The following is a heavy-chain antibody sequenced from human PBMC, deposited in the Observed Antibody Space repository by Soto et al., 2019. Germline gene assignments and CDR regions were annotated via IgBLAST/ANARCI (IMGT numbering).Heavy chain of an antibody. CDR2: IYSSGNT. Sequence: QVHLQESGPGLVKPSQTLSLTCTVSGGSISSSDYYWSWIRQPPGKGLEWIGYIYSSGNTYYNPSLKSRLTISVDTSKNQFSLKLNSVTAADTALYYCARGLSAATVVTCDFDYWGHGTLVTVSS. J-gene: IGHJ4*01. CDR3: ARGLSAATVVTCDFDY. V-gene: IGHV4-31*03. D-gene: IGHD4-17*01. CDR1: GGSISSSDYY.